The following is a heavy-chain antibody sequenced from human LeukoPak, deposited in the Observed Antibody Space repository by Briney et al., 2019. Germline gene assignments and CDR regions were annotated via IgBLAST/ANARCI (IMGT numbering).Heavy chain of an antibody. CDR2: INSNGGST. V-gene: IGHV3-20*04. CDR3: ARAKGQYFYYYMVV. Sequence: PGGSLRLSCAASGFTFDDYGMNWVRQAPGKGLEWVSGINSNGGSTGYSDSVKGRFIISRDNSKNSLYLQMNSLRAEDTALYYCARAKGQYFYYYMVVWGKGTTVTVSS. CDR1: GFTFDDYG. J-gene: IGHJ6*03.